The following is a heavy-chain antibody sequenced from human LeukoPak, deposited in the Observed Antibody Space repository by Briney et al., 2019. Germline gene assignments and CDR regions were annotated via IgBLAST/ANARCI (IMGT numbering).Heavy chain of an antibody. D-gene: IGHD5-18*01. J-gene: IGHJ4*02. CDR2: ISYDGSNK. CDR3: AMDSYGPDDY. CDR1: GFTFSSYG. Sequence: GGSLRLSCVASGFTFSSYGMHWVRQAPGKGLEWVAVISYDGSNKYYADSVKGRFTISRDNSKNTLYLQMNSLRAEDTAVYYCAMDSYGPDDYWGQGTLVTVSS. V-gene: IGHV3-30*03.